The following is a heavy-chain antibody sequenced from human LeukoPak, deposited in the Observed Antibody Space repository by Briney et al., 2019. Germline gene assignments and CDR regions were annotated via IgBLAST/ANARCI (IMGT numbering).Heavy chain of an antibody. V-gene: IGHV3-33*01. J-gene: IGHJ4*02. CDR2: IWYDGSNK. D-gene: IGHD3-10*01. CDR1: GFTFSSYG. Sequence: GRSLRLSCAASGFTFSSYGMHWVRQAPGKGLEWVAVIWYDGSNKYYADSVKGRFTISRDNSKNTLYLQMNSLRAEDTAVYYCARDSFGELRFDYWGQGTLVTVSS. CDR3: ARDSFGELRFDY.